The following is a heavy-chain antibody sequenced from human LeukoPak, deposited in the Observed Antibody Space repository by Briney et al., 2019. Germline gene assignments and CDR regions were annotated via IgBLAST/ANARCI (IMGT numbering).Heavy chain of an antibody. CDR2: SNTNTRNP. J-gene: IGHJ3*02. CDR3: ARGTRAGYYDSSGSPTFDI. Sequence: ASVKLSRTASGYTVSSCASNWLRRAPGQGLVWGGGSNTNTRNPTYAQGFTGRFVFSLDTSISTAYLQISSLKAEDTAVYYCARGTRAGYYDSSGSPTFDIWGQGTMVTVSS. D-gene: IGHD3-22*01. V-gene: IGHV7-4-1*02. CDR1: GYTVSSCA.